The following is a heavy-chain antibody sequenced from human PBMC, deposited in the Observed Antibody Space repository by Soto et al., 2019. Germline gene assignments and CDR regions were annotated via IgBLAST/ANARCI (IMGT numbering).Heavy chain of an antibody. J-gene: IGHJ3*02. CDR1: GFTFDDYT. V-gene: IGHV3-43*01. CDR2: ISWDGGST. CDR3: AKGPDIAAAGTDDAFDI. D-gene: IGHD6-13*01. Sequence: GGSLRLSCAASGFTFDDYTMHWVRQAPGKGLEWVSLISWDGGSTYYADSVKGRFTISRDNSKKSLYLQMNSLRTEDTALYYCAKGPDIAAAGTDDAFDIWGQGTMVTVSS.